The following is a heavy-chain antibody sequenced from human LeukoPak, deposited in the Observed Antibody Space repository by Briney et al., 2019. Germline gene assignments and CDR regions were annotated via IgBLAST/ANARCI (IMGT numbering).Heavy chain of an antibody. V-gene: IGHV3-21*01. CDR3: AREAYGSGNYPFDY. D-gene: IGHD3-10*01. Sequence: GGSLRLSCSASGLTFTKYDMNGVRQAPGKGREGGSSISSNSADIYYADSVKGRFPISRDNAKNSLYLQMNSLRVEDTAVYYCAREAYGSGNYPFDYWGQGTLVTVSP. CDR2: ISSNSADI. CDR1: GLTFTKYD. J-gene: IGHJ4*02.